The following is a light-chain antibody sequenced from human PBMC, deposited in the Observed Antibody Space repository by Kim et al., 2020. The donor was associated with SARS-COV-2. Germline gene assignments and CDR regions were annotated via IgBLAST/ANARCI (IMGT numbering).Light chain of an antibody. V-gene: IGLV6-57*03. J-gene: IGLJ2*01. CDR1: SGSIASNY. CDR3: QSYDSSNHVV. CDR2: EDN. Sequence: KTVTIHCTRISGSIASNYGQWYQQRPGSAPTTVIYEDNQRPSGVPDRFSGSIDSSSNSASLTISGLKTEDEADYYCQSYDSSNHVVFGGGTQLTVL.